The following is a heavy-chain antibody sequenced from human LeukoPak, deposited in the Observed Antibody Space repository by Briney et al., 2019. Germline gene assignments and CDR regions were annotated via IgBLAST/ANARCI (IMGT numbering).Heavy chain of an antibody. CDR2: ISYDGSNK. CDR3: ARDLRRYDILTGSDY. V-gene: IGHV3-30-3*01. D-gene: IGHD3-9*01. J-gene: IGHJ4*02. Sequence: GGSLRLSCAASGFTFSSYAMHWVRQAPGKGLEWVAVISYDGSNKYYADSVKGRFTISRDNSKNTLYLQMNSLRAEDTAVYYCARDLRRYDILTGSDYGGQGTLVTVSS. CDR1: GFTFSSYA.